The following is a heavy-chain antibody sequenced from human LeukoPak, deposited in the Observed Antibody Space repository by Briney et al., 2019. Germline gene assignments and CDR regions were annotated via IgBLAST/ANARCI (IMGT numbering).Heavy chain of an antibody. CDR2: ISGSGGST. CDR3: AKDRCSGGSCYSLPGYLQH. V-gene: IGHV3-23*01. D-gene: IGHD2-15*01. J-gene: IGHJ1*01. Sequence: PGGSLRLSCAASGFTFSSYAMSWVRQAPGKGLEWVSAISGSGGSTYYADSVKGRFTISRDNSKNTLYLQMNSLRAEDTAVYYCAKDRCSGGSCYSLPGYLQHWGQGTLVTVSS. CDR1: GFTFSSYA.